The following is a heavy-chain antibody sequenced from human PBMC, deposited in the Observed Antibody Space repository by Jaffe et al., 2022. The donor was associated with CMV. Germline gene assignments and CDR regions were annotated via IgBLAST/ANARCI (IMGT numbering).Heavy chain of an antibody. Sequence: QVQLVQSGAGVKKPGASVRVSCKASGYTFTDYFLHWVRQAPGQGLEWMGWINPYSGDTKYAQKFQGWVTMTRDTSISTAYMELKRLTSDDTALYYCARLSRASGSYYSFDYWGQGSLVTVSS. CDR3: ARLSRASGSYYSFDY. D-gene: IGHD3-10*01. CDR2: INPYSGDT. J-gene: IGHJ4*01. V-gene: IGHV1-2*04. CDR1: GYTFTDYF.